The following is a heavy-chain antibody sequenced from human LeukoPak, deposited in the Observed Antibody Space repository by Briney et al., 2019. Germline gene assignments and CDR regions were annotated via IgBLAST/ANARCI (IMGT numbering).Heavy chain of an antibody. CDR3: TTERLLWFGELVY. D-gene: IGHD3-10*01. CDR1: GFTFSNAW. CDR2: IKSKTDGGTT. J-gene: IGHJ4*02. Sequence: TGGSLRLSCAASGFTFSNAWMSWVRQAPGKGLEWVGRIKSKTDGGTTDYAAPVKGRFTISRDDSKNTLYLQMNSLKTEDTAVYYCTTERLLWFGELVYWGQGTLVTVSS. V-gene: IGHV3-15*01.